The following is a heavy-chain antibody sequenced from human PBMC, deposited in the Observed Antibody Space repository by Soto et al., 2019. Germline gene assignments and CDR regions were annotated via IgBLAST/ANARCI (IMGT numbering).Heavy chain of an antibody. CDR1: GFTFDRYG. J-gene: IGHJ5*02. V-gene: IGHV3-33*01. D-gene: IGHD2-2*01. Sequence: GGSLRLSCAASGFTFDRYGMHWVRQAPGKGLEWVAVIWSDGSTEYYADSVKGRFTISRDNSKNTMYSQMNSLRGEDTGVYYCARGRIPSAIFDWFDPWGQGTLVTVSS. CDR2: IWSDGSTE. CDR3: ARGRIPSAIFDWFDP.